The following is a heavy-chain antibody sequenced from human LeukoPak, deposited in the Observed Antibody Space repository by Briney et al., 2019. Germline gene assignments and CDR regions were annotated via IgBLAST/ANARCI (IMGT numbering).Heavy chain of an antibody. CDR1: GYTFTGYY. Sequence: GASVKVSCKASGYTFTGYYIHWVRQAPGQGLERMGWINANSGGTNYAQKFQGRVTMTRDTSISTAYMELSRLRSDDTAVYYCARGASGSYFSWLDPWGQGTLVTVSS. D-gene: IGHD3-10*01. J-gene: IGHJ5*02. CDR2: INANSGGT. V-gene: IGHV1-2*02. CDR3: ARGASGSYFSWLDP.